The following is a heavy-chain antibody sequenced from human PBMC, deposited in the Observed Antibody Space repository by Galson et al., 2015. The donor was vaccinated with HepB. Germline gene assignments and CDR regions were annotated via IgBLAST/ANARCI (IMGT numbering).Heavy chain of an antibody. J-gene: IGHJ4*02. CDR2: ITTYNYK. V-gene: IGHV3-21*01. D-gene: IGHD4-17*01. CDR1: GFYFSSYS. CDR3: ARVFDDYGPPNY. Sequence: SLRLSCAASGFYFSSYSMTWVRQAPGKGLEWVSSITTYNYKYQADSLKGRFTIYRDNAKNSLYLQMNSLRAEDTAVYYYARVFDDYGPPNYWGQGTLVTVSS.